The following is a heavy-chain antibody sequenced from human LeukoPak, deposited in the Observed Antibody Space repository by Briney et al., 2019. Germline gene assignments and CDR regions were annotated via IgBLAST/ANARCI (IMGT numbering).Heavy chain of an antibody. Sequence: PGGSLRLSCAASGFIFRRYAMSWVRQAPGRGLEWVSVSVISGSGGSTYYADSVKGRFTISRDDSKNTLYLQMNNLRAEDTAVYYCAKHRSGIAVSGSNYWGQGTLVSVSS. CDR3: AKHRSGIAVSGSNY. CDR1: GFIFRRYA. CDR2: ISGSGGST. D-gene: IGHD6-13*01. J-gene: IGHJ4*02. V-gene: IGHV3-23*01.